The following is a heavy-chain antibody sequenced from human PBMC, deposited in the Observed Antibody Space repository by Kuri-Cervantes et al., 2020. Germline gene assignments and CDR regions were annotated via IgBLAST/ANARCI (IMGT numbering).Heavy chain of an antibody. CDR2: ISSSSSYI. J-gene: IGHJ4*02. CDR1: GFTFSSYA. D-gene: IGHD5-18*01. V-gene: IGHV3-21*01. CDR3: ARDRSPDTAMVFRWH. Sequence: GESLKISCAASGFTFSSYAMSWVRQAPGKGLEWVSSISSSSSYIYYADSVKGRFTISRDNAKNSLYLQMNSLRAEDTAVYYCARDRSPDTAMVFRWHWGQGTLVTVSS.